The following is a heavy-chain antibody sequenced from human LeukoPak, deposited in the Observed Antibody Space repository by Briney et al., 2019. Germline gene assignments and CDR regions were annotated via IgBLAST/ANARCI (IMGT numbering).Heavy chain of an antibody. V-gene: IGHV4-39*07. D-gene: IGHD1-26*01. CDR1: GGSLSSSSYY. J-gene: IGHJ4*02. CDR2: IKYSGTT. CDR3: ARAKWELSEGFDY. Sequence: SETLWLTCTVSGGSLSSSSYYWGWIRQPPGKGLEWIVSIKYSGTTYYNPSLKSRVTISVDTSKNQFSLKLSSVTAADTAVYYCARAKWELSEGFDYWGQRTLVTVSS.